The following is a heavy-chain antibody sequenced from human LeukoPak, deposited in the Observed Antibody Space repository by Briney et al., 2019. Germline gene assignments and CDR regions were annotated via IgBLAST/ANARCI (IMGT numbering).Heavy chain of an antibody. V-gene: IGHV1-18*01. J-gene: IGHJ5*02. D-gene: IGHD6-6*01. CDR1: GYTFTSYG. CDR2: ISAYNGNT. CDR3: ARDLWSSSRKGSNWFDP. Sequence: AASVKVSCKASGYTFTSYGISWVRQAPGQGLEWMGWISAYNGNTNYAQKLQGRVTVTTDTSTSTAYMELRSLRSDDTAVYYCARDLWSSSRKGSNWFDPWGQGTLVTVSS.